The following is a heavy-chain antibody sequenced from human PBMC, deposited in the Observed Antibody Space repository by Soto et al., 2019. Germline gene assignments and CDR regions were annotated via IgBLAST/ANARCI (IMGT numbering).Heavy chain of an antibody. CDR1: GGAFTNDI. D-gene: IGHD5-12*01. V-gene: IGHV1-69*08. J-gene: IGHJ4*01. CDR3: ARDSPMGSTFSGYDAIDY. CDR2: IIPLLDVT. Sequence: QVHLVQSGAEVKKPGSSVKVSCKASGGAFTNDIITWVRQAPGQGLEWMGRIIPLLDVTNYAQKFQGRVTITAEKSTSTAYMELNSLIYEDTAVYYCARDSPMGSTFSGYDAIDYWGHGTLVTVSS.